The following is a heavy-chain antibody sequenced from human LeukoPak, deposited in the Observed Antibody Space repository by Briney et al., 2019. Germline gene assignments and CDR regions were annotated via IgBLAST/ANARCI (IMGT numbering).Heavy chain of an antibody. V-gene: IGHV4-39*07. CDR2: IYYSGST. D-gene: IGHD3-9*01. Sequence: GSLRLSCPASGFTFSSYSMNWVRQPPGKGLEWIGSIYYSGSTYYNPSLKSRVTVSVDTSKNQFSLKLSSVTAADTAVYYCARGLGVLRYFDWLPPRGWFDPWGQGTLVTVSS. CDR3: ARGLGVLRYFDWLPPRGWFDP. CDR1: GFTFSSYS. J-gene: IGHJ5*02.